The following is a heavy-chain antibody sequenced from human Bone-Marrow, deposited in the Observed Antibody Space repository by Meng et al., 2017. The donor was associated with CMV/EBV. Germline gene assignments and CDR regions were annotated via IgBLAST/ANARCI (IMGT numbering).Heavy chain of an antibody. V-gene: IGHV3-73*01. CDR2: IRSKANSYAT. CDR1: GFTFSGSA. J-gene: IGHJ6*02. CDR3: TRGGSWYCSGGTCYSGYYGMDV. D-gene: IGHD2-15*01. Sequence: GGSLRLSCAASGFTFSGSAMHWVRQASGKGLEWVGRIRSKANSYATAYAASVKGRFTISRDDSKNTAYLQMNSLKTEDTAVYYCTRGGSWYCSGGTCYSGYYGMDVWGQGTTVTVPS.